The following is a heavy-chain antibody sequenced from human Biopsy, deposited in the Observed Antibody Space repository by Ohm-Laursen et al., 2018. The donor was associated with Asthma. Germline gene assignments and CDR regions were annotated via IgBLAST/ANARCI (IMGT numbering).Heavy chain of an antibody. CDR3: AKVRSDWVITESFDY. V-gene: IGHV3-9*01. Sequence: SLRLSCTASGFTFSSYGVHWVRQAPGKGLEWVSGISWNSATIGYADSVEGRFTISRDNAKNSVFLHMDSLRPEDTAFYYCAKVRSDWVITESFDYWGQGVLVTVSS. CDR1: GFTFSSYG. J-gene: IGHJ4*02. D-gene: IGHD3-22*01. CDR2: ISWNSATI.